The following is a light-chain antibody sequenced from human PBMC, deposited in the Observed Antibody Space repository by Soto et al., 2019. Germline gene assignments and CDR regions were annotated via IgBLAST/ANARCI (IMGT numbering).Light chain of an antibody. V-gene: IGKV3-15*01. CDR2: GAS. Sequence: EIVLTQSTVTLSVSPGERATLSCRAGQSVYSNLAWYQQKPGQAPRLLIYGASTRATGIPARFSGSGFGTEFTLTISSQEPEDLAVYYCQQYIEWPRTFGQGTKVEV. CDR3: QQYIEWPRT. J-gene: IGKJ1*01. CDR1: QSVYSN.